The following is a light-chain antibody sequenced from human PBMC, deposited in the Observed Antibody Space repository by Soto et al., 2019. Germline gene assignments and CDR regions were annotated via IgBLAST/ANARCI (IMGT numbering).Light chain of an antibody. CDR1: QTISSW. V-gene: IGKV1-5*03. J-gene: IGKJ1*01. CDR3: QHYKSYSEA. Sequence: TQMTQSPTTLSGSVGDRVTITCRASQTISSWLDWYQQKPGKAPKLLIYKASTLKSGVPSRFSGSGSGTEFTLTISSLQPDDFATYYCQHYKSYSEAFGQGTNVDI. CDR2: KAS.